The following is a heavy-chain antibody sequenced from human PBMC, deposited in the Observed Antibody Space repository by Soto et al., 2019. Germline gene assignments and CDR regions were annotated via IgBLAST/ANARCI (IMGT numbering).Heavy chain of an antibody. D-gene: IGHD2-8*01. CDR2: ISAYNGNT. CDR3: ARGGKYCTNCVCSFYGIDV. Sequence: QVQLVQSGAEVKKPGASVKVSCKASGYTFTSYGISWVRQDPGQGLEWMGWISAYNGNTNYAQKFQCRVTMTTDTSTSTAYMELRSLRSDDTSVYYCARGGKYCTNCVCSFYGIDVWGQGTTVTVSS. V-gene: IGHV1-18*01. CDR1: GYTFTSYG. J-gene: IGHJ6*02.